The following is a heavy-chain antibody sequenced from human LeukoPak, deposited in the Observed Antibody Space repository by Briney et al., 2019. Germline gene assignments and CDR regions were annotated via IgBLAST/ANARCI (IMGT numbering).Heavy chain of an antibody. D-gene: IGHD3-16*01. CDR2: ISSSGSTI. CDR3: ASTPGIMITFGGVIPHP. Sequence: GGSLRLSCAASGFTFSSYWMSWVRQAPGKGLEWVSYISSSGSTIYYADSVKGRFTISRDNAKNSLYLQMNSLRAEDTAVYYCASTPGIMITFGGVIPHPWGQGTLVTVSS. CDR1: GFTFSSYW. V-gene: IGHV3-48*04. J-gene: IGHJ5*02.